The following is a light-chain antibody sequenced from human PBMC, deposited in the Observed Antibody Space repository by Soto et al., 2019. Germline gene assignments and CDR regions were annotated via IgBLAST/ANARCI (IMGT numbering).Light chain of an antibody. J-gene: IGLJ1*01. Sequence: SVLTQPGSVSGSPGQAITICCTGTISDVGSHNLVSWYQQHPDKAPKLIIYEVNERPSGVSSRFSGSKSGNTASLTVSGLQPDDEADYHCCSFAGSNPFPYVFGTGTKVTVL. CDR2: EVN. CDR3: CSFAGSNPFPYV. CDR1: ISDVGSHNL. V-gene: IGLV2-23*02.